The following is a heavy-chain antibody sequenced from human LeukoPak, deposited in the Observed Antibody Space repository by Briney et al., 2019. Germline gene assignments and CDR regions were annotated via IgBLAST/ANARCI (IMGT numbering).Heavy chain of an antibody. D-gene: IGHD2-2*02. CDR3: ARGGIDCSSTSCYTSGDKIDI. J-gene: IGHJ3*02. CDR2: ISAYNGNT. V-gene: IGHV1-18*01. CDR1: GYTFTSYG. Sequence: ASVKVSCKASGYTFTSYGISWVRQAPGPGLEWMGWISAYNGNTNYAQKLQGRGTMTTDTSTSTAYMELRSLRSDDTAVYYCARGGIDCSSTSCYTSGDKIDIWGQGTMVTVSS.